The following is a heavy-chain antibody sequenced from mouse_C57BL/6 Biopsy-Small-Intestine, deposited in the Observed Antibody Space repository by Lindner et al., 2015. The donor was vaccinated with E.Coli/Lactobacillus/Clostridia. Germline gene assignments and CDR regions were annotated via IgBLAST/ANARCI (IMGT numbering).Heavy chain of an antibody. CDR3: ARTSLTGPYYYAMDY. CDR2: INPNNGGT. J-gene: IGHJ4*01. Sequence: VQLQESGPELVKPGASVKIPCKASGYTFTDYNMDWVKQSHGKSLEWIGYINPNNGGTSYNQKFKGKATLTVNKSSSTAYMELRSLTSEDSAVYYCARTSLTGPYYYAMDYWGQGTSVTVSS. V-gene: IGHV1-22*01. D-gene: IGHD4-1*01. CDR1: GYTFTDYN.